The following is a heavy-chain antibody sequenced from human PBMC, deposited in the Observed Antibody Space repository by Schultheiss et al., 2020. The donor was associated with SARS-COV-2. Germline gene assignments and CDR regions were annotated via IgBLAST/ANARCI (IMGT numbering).Heavy chain of an antibody. CDR3: AKGMRGTDFWSGYYGPLDY. CDR2: ISWDGGST. Sequence: GGSLRLSCAASGFTFSSYAMHWVRQAPGKGLEWVSLISWDGGSTYYADSVKGRFTISRDNSKNSLYLQMNSLRTEDTALYYCAKGMRGTDFWSGYYGPLDYWGQGTLVTVSS. CDR1: GFTFSSYA. V-gene: IGHV3-43*01. D-gene: IGHD3-3*01. J-gene: IGHJ4*02.